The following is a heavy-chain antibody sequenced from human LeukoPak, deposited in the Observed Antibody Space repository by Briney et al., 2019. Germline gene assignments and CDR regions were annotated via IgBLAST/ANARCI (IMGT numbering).Heavy chain of an antibody. CDR1: GFTFSSYA. Sequence: GGSLRLSCAASGFTFSSYAMSWVRQAPGKGLEWASAISGSGGSTYYADSVKGRFTISRDNSKNTLYLQMNSLRAEDTAVYYCATDIYSGGPRGYWGQGTLVTVSS. V-gene: IGHV3-23*01. D-gene: IGHD6-19*01. CDR2: ISGSGGST. J-gene: IGHJ4*02. CDR3: ATDIYSGGPRGY.